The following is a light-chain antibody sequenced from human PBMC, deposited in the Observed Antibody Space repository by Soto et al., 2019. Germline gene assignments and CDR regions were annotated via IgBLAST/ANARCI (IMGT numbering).Light chain of an antibody. J-gene: IGLJ1*01. CDR2: DVS. V-gene: IGLV2-14*01. CDR3: SSYTSSNTYV. Sequence: QSALTQPASVSGSPGHSITISCTGTTSDVGAYNYVSWYQQHPGKAPKVMIYDVSNRPSGVSNRFSASKSGNTASLSISGLQAEDEADYYCSSYTSSNTYVFGTGTKVTVL. CDR1: TSDVGAYNY.